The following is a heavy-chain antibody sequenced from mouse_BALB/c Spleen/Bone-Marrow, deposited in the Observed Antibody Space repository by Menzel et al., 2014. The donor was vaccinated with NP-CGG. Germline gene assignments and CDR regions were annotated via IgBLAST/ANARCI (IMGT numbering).Heavy chain of an antibody. V-gene: IGHV2-9*02. D-gene: IGHD2-4*01. Sequence: VMLVESGPGLVAPSQSLSITRTVSGFSLTSYGVHWVRQPPGKGLEWLGVIWAGGSTNYNSALMSRLSISKDNSKSQVFLKMNSRQTDDTAMYYCARSTMITEGFAYWGQGTLVTVSA. CDR1: GFSLTSYG. J-gene: IGHJ3*01. CDR3: ARSTMITEGFAY. CDR2: IWAGGST.